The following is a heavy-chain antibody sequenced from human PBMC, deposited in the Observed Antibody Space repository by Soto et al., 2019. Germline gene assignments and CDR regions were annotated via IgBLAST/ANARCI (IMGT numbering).Heavy chain of an antibody. CDR3: ARCYCSVGSCFTCWHFDL. V-gene: IGHV1-18*01. CDR2: ISVEKGDT. D-gene: IGHD2-15*01. J-gene: IGHJ2*01. CDR1: GYTFSIFG. Sequence: QVQVVQSGAEVKKPGASVKVACKASGYTFSIFGMSWVRQAPGQGLEWMGWISVEKGDTNSAQKFQDRVTMTTDTSTGTAYMELRSLTSDDTAVYYCARCYCSVGSCFTCWHFDLWGRGTLVTVSS.